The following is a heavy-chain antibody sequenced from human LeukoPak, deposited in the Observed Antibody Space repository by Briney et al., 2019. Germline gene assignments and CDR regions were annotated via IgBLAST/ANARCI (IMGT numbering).Heavy chain of an antibody. CDR1: GGSISSGSYY. CDR3: ARVPPSRWEPRAYWYFDL. D-gene: IGHD1-26*01. Sequence: SETLSLTCTVSGGSISSGSYYWSWIRQPAGKGLEWIGRIYTSGSTNYNPSLKSRVTISVDTSKNQFSLKLSSVTAADTAVYYCARVPPSRWEPRAYWYFDLWGRGTLVTVSS. CDR2: IYTSGST. J-gene: IGHJ2*01. V-gene: IGHV4-61*02.